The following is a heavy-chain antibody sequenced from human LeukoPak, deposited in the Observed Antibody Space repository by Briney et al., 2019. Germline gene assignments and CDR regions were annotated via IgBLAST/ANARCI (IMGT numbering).Heavy chain of an antibody. CDR2: IKQDGSEK. J-gene: IGHJ1*01. CDR1: GFTFSSYW. Sequence: GGSLRLSCAASGFTFSSYWMSWVRQAPGKGLEWVANIKQDGSEKYYVDSVKGRFTISRDNAKNSLYLQMNSLRAEDTAVYYCAKDGSTAMAATAEYFQHWGQGTLVTVSS. V-gene: IGHV3-7*01. CDR3: AKDGSTAMAATAEYFQH. D-gene: IGHD5-18*01.